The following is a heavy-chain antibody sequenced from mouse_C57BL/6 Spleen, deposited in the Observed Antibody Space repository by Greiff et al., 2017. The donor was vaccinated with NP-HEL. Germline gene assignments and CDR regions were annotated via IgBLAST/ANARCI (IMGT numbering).Heavy chain of an antibody. D-gene: IGHD2-3*01. CDR2: INPSTGGT. CDR3: ARGKVYDGYWDY. Sequence: VQLKESGPELVKPGASVKISCKASGYSFTGYYMNWVKQSPEKSLEWIGEINPSTGGTTYNQKFKAKATLTVDKSSSTAYMQLKSLTSEDSAVYYCARGKVYDGYWDYWGQGTTLTVSS. V-gene: IGHV1-42*01. CDR1: GYSFTGYY. J-gene: IGHJ2*01.